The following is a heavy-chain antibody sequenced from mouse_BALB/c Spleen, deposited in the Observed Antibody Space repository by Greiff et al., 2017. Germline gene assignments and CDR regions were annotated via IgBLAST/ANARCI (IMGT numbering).Heavy chain of an antibody. CDR1: GFSLTSYG. Sequence: VKLMESGPGLVQPSQSLSITCTVSGFSLTSYGVHWVRQSPGKGLEWLGVIWAGGSTNYNSALMSRLSISKDNSKSQVFLKMNSLQTDDTAMYYCALNSLLRGEGFAYWGQGTLVTVSA. V-gene: IGHV2-9*02. J-gene: IGHJ3*01. D-gene: IGHD1-2*01. CDR3: ALNSLLRGEGFAY. CDR2: IWAGGST.